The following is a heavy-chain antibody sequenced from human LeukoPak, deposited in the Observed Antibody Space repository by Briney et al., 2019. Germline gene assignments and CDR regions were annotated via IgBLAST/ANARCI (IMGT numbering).Heavy chain of an antibody. CDR2: ISSRSSYI. V-gene: IGHV3-21*01. D-gene: IGHD5-18*01. CDR1: GFTFSSYG. J-gene: IGHJ6*02. Sequence: PGGSLRLSCAASGFTFSSYGMNWVRQAPGKGLEWVSSISSRSSYIYYADSVKGRFTISRDNARNSLYLQMNSLRAEDTAVFYCARDQGYSYGYESYYYYGMDVWGQGTTVTVSS. CDR3: ARDQGYSYGYESYYYYGMDV.